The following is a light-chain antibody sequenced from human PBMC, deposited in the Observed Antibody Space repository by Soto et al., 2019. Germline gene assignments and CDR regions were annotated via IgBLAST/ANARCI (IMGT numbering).Light chain of an antibody. CDR2: GAS. CDR1: QSVSSN. J-gene: IGKJ1*01. CDR3: QQYNNWPPWT. V-gene: IGKV3-15*01. Sequence: EIVMTQSPATLSVSPGERATLSCRASQSVSSNLAWYQQKPGQAPRLLIYGASTRATGIPARFSGSGSGTEFTRTISSLQSEDFGVYYCQQYNNWPPWTFGQGTKV.